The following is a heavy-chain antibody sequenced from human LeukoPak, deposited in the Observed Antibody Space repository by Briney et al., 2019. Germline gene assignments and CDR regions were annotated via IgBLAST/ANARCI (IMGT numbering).Heavy chain of an antibody. J-gene: IGHJ4*02. Sequence: PSETLSLTCTVSGGSVSSGDYYWSWIRQHPGTGLEWLGYIYSSGTTYYNPSLKSRLIISVDTSKNQFSLKLSSVTAADTAVYYCARAAQNWNNAPYFDFWGQETLVTVSS. CDR2: IYSSGTT. CDR3: ARAAQNWNNAPYFDF. V-gene: IGHV4-31*03. D-gene: IGHD1-1*01. CDR1: GGSVSSGDYY.